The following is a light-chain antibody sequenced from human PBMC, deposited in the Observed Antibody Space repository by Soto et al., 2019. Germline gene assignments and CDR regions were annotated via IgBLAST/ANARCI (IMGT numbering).Light chain of an antibody. CDR3: QQYGSSPWT. Sequence: EIVLTQSAATLSLSPGERATLSCRASQSVSRYLAWYQQKPGQAPRLLIYGASSRATGIPDRFSGSGSGTDFTLTISRLEPEDFAVYYCQQYGSSPWTFGQGTKVDI. CDR2: GAS. CDR1: QSVSRY. J-gene: IGKJ1*01. V-gene: IGKV3-20*01.